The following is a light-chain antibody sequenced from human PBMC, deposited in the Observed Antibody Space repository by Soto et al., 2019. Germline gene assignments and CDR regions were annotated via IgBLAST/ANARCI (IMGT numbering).Light chain of an antibody. J-gene: IGKJ5*01. CDR2: DAS. CDR1: QSVSSY. Sequence: EIVLSQSPAALSFSPHERATLSCRASQSVSSYVAWYQQKPGQAPRLLIYDASNRATGIQASFSGSGSGTDFTLTISCLEPEDFAVYYCQQRSNWITFGQGARLEIK. V-gene: IGKV3-11*01. CDR3: QQRSNWIT.